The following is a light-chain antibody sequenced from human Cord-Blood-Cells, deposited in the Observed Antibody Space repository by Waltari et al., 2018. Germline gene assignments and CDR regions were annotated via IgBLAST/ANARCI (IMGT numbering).Light chain of an antibody. V-gene: IGLV2-14*01. CDR1: SSDVGGYNY. Sequence: QSALTQPASVSGSPGQSITISCTGTSSDVGGYNYVSWYQQHPGKAPKLMPYDDSNRPSGVSNRFSGSKSGNTASLTISGLQAEDEADYYCSSYTSSSTVVFGGGTKLTVL. CDR2: DDS. CDR3: SSYTSSSTVV. J-gene: IGLJ2*01.